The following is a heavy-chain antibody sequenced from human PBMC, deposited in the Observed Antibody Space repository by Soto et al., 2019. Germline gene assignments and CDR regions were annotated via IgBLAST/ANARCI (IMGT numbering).Heavy chain of an antibody. V-gene: IGHV3-23*01. CDR2: ISVSGDTT. Sequence: EVQLLESGGGLVQPGGSLRLSCAASGFSVSTYSFAWVRQTPAKGLAWVSGISVSGDTTFHIDSVRGRFTISRDTSKNTLDLQMHSLRVEDSAVYFCARWDGYADLWGHGTLVTVSS. CDR3: ARWDGYADL. D-gene: IGHD1-1*01. J-gene: IGHJ4*01. CDR1: GFSVSTYS.